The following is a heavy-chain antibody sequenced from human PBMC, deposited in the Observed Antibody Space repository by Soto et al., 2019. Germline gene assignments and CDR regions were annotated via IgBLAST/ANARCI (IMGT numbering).Heavy chain of an antibody. D-gene: IGHD6-19*01. Sequence: GGSLRLSCAASGFTFSSYAMSWVRQAPGKGLEWVSAISGSGGSPYYADSVKGRFTIPRDNSKNTLYLQMNSLRAEDTAVYYCAKTNPYSSGWPEYYFDYWGQGTLVTVSS. V-gene: IGHV3-23*01. J-gene: IGHJ4*02. CDR1: GFTFSSYA. CDR3: AKTNPYSSGWPEYYFDY. CDR2: ISGSGGSP.